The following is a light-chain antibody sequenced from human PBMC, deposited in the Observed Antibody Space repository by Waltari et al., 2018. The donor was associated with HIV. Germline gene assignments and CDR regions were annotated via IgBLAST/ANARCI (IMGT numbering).Light chain of an antibody. J-gene: IGKJ5*01. CDR3: QQYKKWPLT. Sequence: EIVIMQSPATLSVSPGERATLSCRPSQNVSSNLAWYQQKVGQAPRLLMFGASTGATGIPTRFSGSGSGTEFTLTISSLQSEDFAVYYCQQYKKWPLTFGQGTRLEIK. V-gene: IGKV3D-15*01. CDR1: QNVSSN. CDR2: GAS.